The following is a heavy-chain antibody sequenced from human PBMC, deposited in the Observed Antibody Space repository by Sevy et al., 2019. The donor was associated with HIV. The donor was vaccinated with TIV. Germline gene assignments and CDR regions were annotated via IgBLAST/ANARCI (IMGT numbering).Heavy chain of an antibody. Sequence: GSLRLSCAASGFTFSVYSMNWVRQAPGKGLEWLSYIGSSGSTIAYAASVKGRFTISRDNAWSSLFLQMNSLRPEDTAVYYCASDVYYSDGSGYDFEHWGHGTLVTVSS. V-gene: IGHV3-48*04. CDR3: ASDVYYSDGSGYDFEH. D-gene: IGHD3-22*01. J-gene: IGHJ4*01. CDR1: GFTFSVYS. CDR2: IGSSGSTI.